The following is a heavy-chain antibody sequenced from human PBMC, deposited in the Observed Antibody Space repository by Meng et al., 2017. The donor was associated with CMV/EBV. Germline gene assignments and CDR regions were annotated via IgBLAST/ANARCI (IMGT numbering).Heavy chain of an antibody. CDR1: GYSISSGYY. V-gene: IGHV4-38-2*02. J-gene: IGHJ3*02. D-gene: IGHD6-6*01. CDR2: IYHSGST. Sequence: GSLRLSCTVPGYSISSGYYWGWIRQPPGKGLEWIGSIYHSGSTYYNPSLKSRVTISVDTSKNQFPLKLSSVTAADTAVYYCASPYSSSSFRAFDIWGQGTMVTVS. CDR3: ASPYSSSSFRAFDI.